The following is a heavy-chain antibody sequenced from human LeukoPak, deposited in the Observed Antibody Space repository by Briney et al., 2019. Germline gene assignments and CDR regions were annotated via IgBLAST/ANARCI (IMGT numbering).Heavy chain of an antibody. J-gene: IGHJ4*02. CDR2: IYYSGST. CDR1: GGSISSGGYY. V-gene: IGHV4-31*03. CDR3: ARATDYGDSYYFDY. D-gene: IGHD4-17*01. Sequence: SETLSLTCTVSGGSISSGGYYWSWIRQHPGKGLEWIGYIYYSGSTNYNPSLKSRVTISVDTSKNQFSLKLSSVTAADTAVYYCARATDYGDSYYFDYWGQGTLVTVSS.